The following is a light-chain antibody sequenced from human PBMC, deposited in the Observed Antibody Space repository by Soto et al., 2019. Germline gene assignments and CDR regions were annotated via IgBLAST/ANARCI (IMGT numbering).Light chain of an antibody. CDR2: DAS. V-gene: IGKV1-5*01. Sequence: DIQMTQSPSTLSASVGDRVTITCRASQSISGWLAWYQQKPGKAPKILIYDASNLERGLPSRFSGSGSGTEFTLTISSLQPDDFATYYCQQYDSSPWSFGQGTKV. CDR3: QQYDSSPWS. CDR1: QSISGW. J-gene: IGKJ1*01.